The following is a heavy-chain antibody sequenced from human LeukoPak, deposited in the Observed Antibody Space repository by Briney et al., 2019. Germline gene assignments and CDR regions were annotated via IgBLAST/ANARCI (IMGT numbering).Heavy chain of an antibody. CDR2: ISYDGSNK. J-gene: IGHJ5*02. CDR1: GFTFSSYA. Sequence: PGRSLRLSCAASGFTFSSYAMHWVRQAPGKGLEWVAVISYDGSNKYYADSVKGRFTISRDNSKNTLYLQMNSLRAEDTAVYYCARWTYDYVWGSYRRRFDPWGQGTLVTVSS. D-gene: IGHD3-16*02. V-gene: IGHV3-30-3*01. CDR3: ARWTYDYVWGSYRRRFDP.